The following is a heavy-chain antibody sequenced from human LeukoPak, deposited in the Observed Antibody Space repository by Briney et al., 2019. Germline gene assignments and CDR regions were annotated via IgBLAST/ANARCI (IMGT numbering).Heavy chain of an antibody. CDR3: AKDMFDFWSGMWGAFDI. D-gene: IGHD3-3*01. J-gene: IGHJ3*02. CDR1: GFTLDDYA. CDR2: ISWNSGSI. V-gene: IGHV3-9*01. Sequence: GGSLRLSCAASGFTLDDYAMHWVRQAPGKGLEGVSGISWNSGSIGYADSVKGRFTISRDNAKNSLYLQMNSLRAEDTALYYCAKDMFDFWSGMWGAFDIWGQGTMVTVSS.